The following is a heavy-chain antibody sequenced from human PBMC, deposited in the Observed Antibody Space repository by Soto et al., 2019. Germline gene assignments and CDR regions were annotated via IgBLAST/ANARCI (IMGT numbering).Heavy chain of an antibody. V-gene: IGHV4-31*03. D-gene: IGHD6-13*01. CDR2: LYYRGNT. CDR3: ARDVAAGGVYYYAMDV. CDR1: GGSIRSSGYY. Sequence: PSETLSLTCTVSGGSIRSSGYYWNWIHQYPGKGLEWIGYLYYRGNTHYNASLKSRVTISVDTSRNQFSLKLSSVTAADTAVYYCARDVAAGGVYYYAMDVWGQGTTVTVSS. J-gene: IGHJ6*02.